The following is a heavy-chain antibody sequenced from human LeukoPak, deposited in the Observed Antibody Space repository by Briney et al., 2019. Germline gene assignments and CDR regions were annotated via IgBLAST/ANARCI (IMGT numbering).Heavy chain of an antibody. V-gene: IGHV4-4*07. J-gene: IGHJ6*03. Sequence: PSETLSLTCSVSGGSISSYYYSWILQPAGKGLEWVGRIYTSESTNYNPSLKSRVTMSVDTSKNQFSLKLSSVTAADTAVYYCARDKPFRVGYYYYMDVWGKGTTVTISS. CDR2: IYTSEST. D-gene: IGHD2-2*01. CDR1: GGSISSYY. CDR3: ARDKPFRVGYYYYMDV.